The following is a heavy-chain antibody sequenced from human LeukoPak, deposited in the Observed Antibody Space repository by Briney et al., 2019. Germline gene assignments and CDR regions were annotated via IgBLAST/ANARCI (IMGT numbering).Heavy chain of an antibody. Sequence: ASVTVSCKASGYTFTSYDINWVRQAPGQGLEWMGWMNPNSGNTGYAQKFQGRVTMTRNTSISTAYMELSSLRSEDTAVYYCARATGVVVAATLYYYYGMDVWGQGTTVTVSS. CDR3: ARATGVVVAATLYYYYGMDV. V-gene: IGHV1-8*01. D-gene: IGHD2-15*01. J-gene: IGHJ6*02. CDR2: MNPNSGNT. CDR1: GYTFTSYD.